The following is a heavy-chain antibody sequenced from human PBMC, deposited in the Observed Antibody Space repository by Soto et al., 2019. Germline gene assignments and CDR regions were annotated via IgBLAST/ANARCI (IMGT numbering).Heavy chain of an antibody. V-gene: IGHV4-31*03. D-gene: IGHD3-3*01. CDR2: IYYSGST. CDR1: GGSITSDNYY. J-gene: IGHJ5*02. Sequence: SETLSLTCTVSGGSITSDNYYWTWIRQHPGKGLEWIGYIYYSGSTYYNPSLRSRVTISVDTSKNQFSPKLTSVTAADTAVYYCSRDHSRDIASGSWFDPWGRGHLVTVSS. CDR3: SRDHSRDIASGSWFDP.